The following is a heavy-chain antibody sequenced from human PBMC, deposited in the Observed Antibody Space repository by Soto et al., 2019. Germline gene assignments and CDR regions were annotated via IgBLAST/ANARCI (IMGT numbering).Heavy chain of an antibody. D-gene: IGHD1-1*01. CDR2: INPNSGGT. CDR3: ARATTQLQLYYYYGMDV. J-gene: IGHJ6*02. CDR1: GYTFTGYY. V-gene: IGHV1-2*04. Sequence: GASVKVSCKASGYTFTGYYMHWVRQAPGQGLEWMGWINPNSGGTNYAQKFQGWVTMTRDTSISTAYMELSRLRSDDTAVYYCARATTQLQLYYYYGMDVWGQGTTVTVSS.